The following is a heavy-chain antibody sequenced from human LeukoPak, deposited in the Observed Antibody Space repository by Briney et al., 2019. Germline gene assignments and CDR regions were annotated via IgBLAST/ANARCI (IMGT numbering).Heavy chain of an antibody. Sequence: SETLSLTCTVSGGSISSYYWSWIRQPPGKGLGWIGYIYYSGSTNYNPSLKSRVTISVDTSKNQFSLKLSSVTAADTAVYYCARHRSMGVSDYGMDVWGQGTTVTVSS. CDR3: ARHRSMGVSDYGMDV. J-gene: IGHJ6*02. V-gene: IGHV4-59*08. CDR1: GGSISSYY. CDR2: IYYSGST. D-gene: IGHD2/OR15-2a*01.